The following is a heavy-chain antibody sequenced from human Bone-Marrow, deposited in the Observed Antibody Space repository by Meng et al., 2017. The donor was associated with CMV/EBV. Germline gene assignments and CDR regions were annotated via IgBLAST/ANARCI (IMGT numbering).Heavy chain of an antibody. CDR1: GGTFSSYA. CDR3: ARAVAGTYCFDY. J-gene: IGHJ4*02. CDR2: IIPIFGKA. V-gene: IGHV1-69*05. Sequence: SVKVSCKASGGTFSSYAISWVRQAPGQGLEWMGGIIPIFGKANYAQKLQGRVTITTDESTSTAYMELSSLRSEDTAVYYCARAVAGTYCFDYWGQGTLVTVSS. D-gene: IGHD6-19*01.